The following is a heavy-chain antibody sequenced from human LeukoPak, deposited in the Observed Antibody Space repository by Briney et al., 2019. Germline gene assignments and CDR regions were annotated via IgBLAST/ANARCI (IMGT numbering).Heavy chain of an antibody. V-gene: IGHV6-1*01. D-gene: IGHD5-12*01. J-gene: IGHJ6*03. CDR1: GDSVSSNSAA. Sequence: SHTLSLTCAISGDSVSSNSAAWNWIRQSPSRGLEWLGRTYYRSKGYNDYAVSVKSRITINPDTSKNQFSLQLNSVTPEDTAVYYCARGGSLATRGVYYYYYYMDVWGKGTTVTISS. CDR2: TYYRSKGYN. CDR3: ARGGSLATRGVYYYYYYMDV.